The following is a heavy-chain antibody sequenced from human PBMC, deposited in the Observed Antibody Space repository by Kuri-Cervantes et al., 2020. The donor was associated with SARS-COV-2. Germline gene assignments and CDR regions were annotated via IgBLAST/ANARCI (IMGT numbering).Heavy chain of an antibody. V-gene: IGHV4-28*01. CDR1: GYSITSRNW. D-gene: IGHD1-26*01. Sequence: SQTLSLTCAVSGYSITSRNWWGWIRQPPGKGLEWIGYVYHSGSTNYNPSLKSRVTMSADTSKNQFSLKLNSVTAVDTAVYYCARSLSTMRATNAFDLWGQGTMVTVSS. CDR3: ARSLSTMRATNAFDL. J-gene: IGHJ3*01. CDR2: VYHSGST.